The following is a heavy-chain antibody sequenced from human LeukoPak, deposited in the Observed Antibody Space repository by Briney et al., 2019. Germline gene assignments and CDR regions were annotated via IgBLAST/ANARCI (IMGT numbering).Heavy chain of an antibody. CDR1: GFTFSSYW. Sequence: GGSLRLSCAASGFTFSSYWMHWVRQAPGKGLVWVSRINSDGSSTSYADSAKGRFTISRDNAKNTLYLQMNSLRAEDTAVYYCARDPLLPTVVWEPSWFDPWGQGTLVTVSS. D-gene: IGHD4-23*01. J-gene: IGHJ5*02. CDR3: ARDPLLPTVVWEPSWFDP. CDR2: INSDGSST. V-gene: IGHV3-74*01.